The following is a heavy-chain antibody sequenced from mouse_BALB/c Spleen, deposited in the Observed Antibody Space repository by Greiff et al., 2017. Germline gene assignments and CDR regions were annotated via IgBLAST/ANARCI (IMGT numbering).Heavy chain of an antibody. V-gene: IGHV3-2*02. CDR2: ISYSGST. J-gene: IGHJ2*01. CDR1: GYSITSDYA. D-gene: IGHD2-3*01. CDR3: ARIYDGYYYFDY. Sequence: EVQLVESGPGLVKPSQSLSLTCTVTGYSITSDYAWNWIRQFPGNKLEWMGYISYSGSTSYNPSLKSRISITRDTSKNQFFLQLNSVTTEDTATYYCARIYDGYYYFDYWGQGTTLTVSS.